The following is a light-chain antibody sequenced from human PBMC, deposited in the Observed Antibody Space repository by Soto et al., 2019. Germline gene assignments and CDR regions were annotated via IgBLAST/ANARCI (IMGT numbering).Light chain of an antibody. CDR1: HDIGYY. CDR2: DAF. CDR3: QYTRHPPL. Sequence: DIPMTQSRSSMSAPLGDQATIXXRASHDIGYYLNWYQHKPGKAPTLLIYDAFNFETGVPSRFSVGVSGTHFTFTISGLQPNDVATNYCQYTRHPPLFGPGTKVDF. V-gene: IGKV1-33*01. J-gene: IGKJ3*01.